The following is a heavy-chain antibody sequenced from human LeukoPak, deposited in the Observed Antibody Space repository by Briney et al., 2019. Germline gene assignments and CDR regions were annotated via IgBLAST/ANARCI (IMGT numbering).Heavy chain of an antibody. J-gene: IGHJ4*02. CDR1: GFTFSSYS. CDR2: ISSSSSYI. D-gene: IGHD2-15*01. CDR3: ARDIVVVVAATRGGFDY. V-gene: IGHV3-21*01. Sequence: GGSLRLSCAASGFTFSSYSMNWVRQAPGKGLEWVSSISSSSSYIYYADSVKGRFTISRDNAKNSLYLQMNSLRAEDTAMYYCARDIVVVVAATRGGFDYWGQGTLVTVSS.